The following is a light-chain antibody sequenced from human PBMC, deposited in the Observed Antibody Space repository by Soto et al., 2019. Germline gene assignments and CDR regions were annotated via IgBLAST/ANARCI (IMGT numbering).Light chain of an antibody. CDR2: ASS. J-gene: IGKJ2*01. V-gene: IGKV1-12*01. CDR3: LQSDSFPHT. CDR1: QGISSW. Sequence: DIQMTQSPSSVSASVGDRVTLTCRASQGISSWLAWYQQKQGKAPKLLIYASSSLQSGVPSRFSGSGSGTHFTLTISSLQPEDSATYYCLQSDSFPHTFGQGTKLEIK.